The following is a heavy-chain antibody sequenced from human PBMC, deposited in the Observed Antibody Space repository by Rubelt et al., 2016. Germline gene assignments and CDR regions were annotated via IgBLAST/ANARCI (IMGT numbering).Heavy chain of an antibody. CDR3: ARSVLEYNFDY. V-gene: IGHV3-NL1*01. J-gene: IGHJ4*02. D-gene: IGHD6-6*01. CDR1: GFTFSSYG. Sequence: QVQLVESGGGVVQPGRSLRLSCAASGFTFSSYGMHWVRQAPGKGLEWVSAITGGGDTTHYTDSVRGRFTISRDNSMNTLWLQMNSLRAEDTAVYFCARSVLEYNFDYWGQGTVVTVSS. CDR2: ITGGGDTT.